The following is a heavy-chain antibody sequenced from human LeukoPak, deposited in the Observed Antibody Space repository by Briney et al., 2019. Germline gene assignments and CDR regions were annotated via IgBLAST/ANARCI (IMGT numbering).Heavy chain of an antibody. V-gene: IGHV4-39*01. J-gene: IGHJ4*02. CDR3: ARGRNWGSTYFFDY. D-gene: IGHD7-27*01. CDR2: MYYSGTT. CDR1: GGSIRSTIHY. Sequence: SETLSLTCTVSGGSIRSTIHYWSWIRQPPGKGLEWIVSMYYSGTTYDNPSLKSRVSIFVDTSKNQFSLKVNSVTAADTAVYYCARGRNWGSTYFFDYWGQGTLVTVSS.